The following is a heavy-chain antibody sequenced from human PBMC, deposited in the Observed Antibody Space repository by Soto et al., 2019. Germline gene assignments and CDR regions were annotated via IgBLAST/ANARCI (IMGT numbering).Heavy chain of an antibody. CDR3: ASRPSIRSPESEDY. V-gene: IGHV3-48*01. CDR2: ISSSSSTI. Sequence: GGSLRLSCAASGFTFSSYSMNWVRQAPGKGLEWVSYISSSSSTIYYADSVKGRFTISRDNAKNSLYLQMNSLRAEDTAVYYCASRPSIRSPESEDYWGQGTLVTLSS. CDR1: GFTFSSYS. J-gene: IGHJ4*02.